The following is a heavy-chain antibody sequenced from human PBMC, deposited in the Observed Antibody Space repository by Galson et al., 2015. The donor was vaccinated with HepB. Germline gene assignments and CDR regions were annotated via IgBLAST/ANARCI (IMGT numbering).Heavy chain of an antibody. CDR2: INPNSGGT. CDR3: AREQRYGGYVSGFDP. CDR1: GYTFTGYY. D-gene: IGHD5-12*01. Sequence: SVKVSCKASGYTFTGYYMHWVRQAPGQGLEWMGWINPNSGGTNYAQKFQGRVTMTRDTSISTAYMELSSLRSEDTAVYYCAREQRYGGYVSGFDPWGQGTLVTVSS. V-gene: IGHV1-2*02. J-gene: IGHJ5*02.